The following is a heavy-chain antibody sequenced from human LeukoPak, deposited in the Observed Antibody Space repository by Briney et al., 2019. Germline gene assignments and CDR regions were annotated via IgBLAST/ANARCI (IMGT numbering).Heavy chain of an antibody. J-gene: IGHJ4*02. D-gene: IGHD2-21*02. Sequence: GGSLRLSCAASGFTFNAFGMNWVRQAPGKGLEWVSYIGTTSGAIYYADSVKGRFTISGDSAKNSLYLQMNSLRAEDTAVYYCARFRTWGDKAFDYWGQGTLVTVSS. V-gene: IGHV3-48*01. CDR1: GFTFNAFG. CDR3: ARFRTWGDKAFDY. CDR2: IGTTSGAI.